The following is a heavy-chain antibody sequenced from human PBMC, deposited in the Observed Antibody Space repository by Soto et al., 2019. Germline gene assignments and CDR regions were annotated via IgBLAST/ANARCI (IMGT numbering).Heavy chain of an antibody. D-gene: IGHD6-13*01. CDR1: GYTFTSYD. CDR3: ARGWGEQQLVLSGWFDP. V-gene: IGHV1-8*01. CDR2: MNPNSGNT. J-gene: IGHJ5*02. Sequence: QVQLVQSGAEVKKPGASVKVSCKASGYTFTSYDINWVRQATGQGHEWMGWMNPNSGNTGYAQKFQGRVNMTRNTAISTAYMELGSLRSEDTAVYYCARGWGEQQLVLSGWFDPWGEGTLVTVSS.